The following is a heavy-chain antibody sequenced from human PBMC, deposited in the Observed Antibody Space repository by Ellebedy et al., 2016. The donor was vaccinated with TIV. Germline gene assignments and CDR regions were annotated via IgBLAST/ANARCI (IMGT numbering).Heavy chain of an antibody. V-gene: IGHV3-48*02. J-gene: IGHJ4*02. CDR2: ISSSSSTI. Sequence: GGSLRLXXAASGFTFSSYSMNWVRQAPGKGLEWVSYISSSSSTIYYADSVKGRFTISRDNAKNPLYLQMNSLRDEDTAVYYCARDRGAAADPFFDYWGQGTLVTVSS. CDR3: ARDRGAAADPFFDY. D-gene: IGHD6-13*01. CDR1: GFTFSSYS.